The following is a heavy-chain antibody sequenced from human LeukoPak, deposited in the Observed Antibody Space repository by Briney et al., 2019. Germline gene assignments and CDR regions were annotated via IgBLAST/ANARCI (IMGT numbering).Heavy chain of an antibody. J-gene: IGHJ5*02. D-gene: IGHD6-13*01. CDR2: ISAYNGNT. Sequence: ASVKVSCKASGYTFTSYGISWVRQAPGQGLEWMGWISAYNGNTNYAQKLQGRVTMTTDTSTSTAYMELRSLRSDDTAVYYCARDDRLGSSWYENWFDPWGQGTLVTVSS. V-gene: IGHV1-18*01. CDR1: GYTFTSYG. CDR3: ARDDRLGSSWYENWFDP.